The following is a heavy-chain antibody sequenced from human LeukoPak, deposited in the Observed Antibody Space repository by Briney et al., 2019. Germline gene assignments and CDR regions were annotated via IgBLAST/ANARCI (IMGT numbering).Heavy chain of an antibody. Sequence: GASVKVSCKASGGTFTSYAISWVRQAPGQGLEWMGWISAYNGNTNYAQKLQGRVTMTTDTSTSTAYMGLRSLRSDDTAVYYCAREKAAPHAFDIWGQGTMVTVSS. D-gene: IGHD6-6*01. CDR2: ISAYNGNT. J-gene: IGHJ3*02. CDR1: GGTFTSYA. CDR3: AREKAAPHAFDI. V-gene: IGHV1-18*01.